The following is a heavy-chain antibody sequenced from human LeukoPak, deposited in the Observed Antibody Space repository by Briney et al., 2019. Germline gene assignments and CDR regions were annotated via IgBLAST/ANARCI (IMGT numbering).Heavy chain of an antibody. V-gene: IGHV3-7*01. D-gene: IGHD6-13*01. CDR1: GFTFRNSW. CDR3: AILAAKPGDDAFDI. J-gene: IGHJ3*02. Sequence: GGSLRLSCEASGFTFRNSWMSWVRQAPGKGLEWVANIKQDGSEKYYVDSVKGRFTISRDYAKNSLYLQMNSLRAEDTAVYYCAILAAKPGDDAFDIWGQGTTVTVSS. CDR2: IKQDGSEK.